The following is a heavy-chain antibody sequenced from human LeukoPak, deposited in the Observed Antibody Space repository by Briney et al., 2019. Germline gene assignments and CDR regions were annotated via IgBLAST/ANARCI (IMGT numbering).Heavy chain of an antibody. V-gene: IGHV3-30*04. CDR2: ISYDGSNK. D-gene: IGHD3-10*01. Sequence: PGGSLRLSCAASAFSFSSYAIHWVRQDPGKGLEWVGMISYDGSNKFYGDSVKGRFTISRDNSKNTLYLHMNSLRPEDTAVYYCARDYGSGLTKGYYLDYWGQGTLVTVSS. CDR3: ARDYGSGLTKGYYLDY. J-gene: IGHJ4*02. CDR1: AFSFSSYA.